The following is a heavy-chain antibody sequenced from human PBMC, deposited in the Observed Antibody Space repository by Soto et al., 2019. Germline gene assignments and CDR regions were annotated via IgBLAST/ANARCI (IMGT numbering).Heavy chain of an antibody. CDR3: ARDHYKREHPQNYYYYYGMDV. D-gene: IGHD1-26*01. J-gene: IGHJ6*02. V-gene: IGHV1-69*13. CDR2: IIPIFGTA. CDR1: GGTFSSYA. Sequence: SVKVSCKASGGTFSSYAISWVRQAPGQGLEWMGGIIPIFGTANYAQKFQGRVTITADESTSTAYMELSSLRSEDTAVYYCARDHYKREHPQNYYYYYGMDVWGQGTTVTVSS.